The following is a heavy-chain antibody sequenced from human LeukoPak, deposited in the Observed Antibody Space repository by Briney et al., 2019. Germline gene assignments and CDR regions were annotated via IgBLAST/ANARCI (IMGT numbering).Heavy chain of an antibody. CDR2: IYYSGST. J-gene: IGHJ4*02. CDR3: ARDLGYYGSGTPFDY. V-gene: IGHV4-59*12. Sequence: KTSETLSLTCTVSGGSISSYYWSWIRQPPGKGLEWIGYIYYSGSTNYNPSLKSRVTISVDTSKNQFSLKLSSVTAADTAVYYCARDLGYYGSGTPFDYWGQGTLVTVSS. D-gene: IGHD3-10*01. CDR1: GGSISSYY.